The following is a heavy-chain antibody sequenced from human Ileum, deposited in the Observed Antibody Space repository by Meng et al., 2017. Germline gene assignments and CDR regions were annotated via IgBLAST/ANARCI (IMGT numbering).Heavy chain of an antibody. Sequence: VTLQQWGAGLCKPSETPSLTCAIGGGSFSTYYWSWIRQPPGKGLEWIGEISRSGTTNYNPSLKSRVTISVDTSKNQFSLTVTSVTAADSALYYCARSGVTTVTYLDWGQGTLVTVSS. CDR1: GGSFSTYY. D-gene: IGHD4-11*01. CDR3: ARSGVTTVTYLD. V-gene: IGHV4-34*01. J-gene: IGHJ4*02. CDR2: ISRSGTT.